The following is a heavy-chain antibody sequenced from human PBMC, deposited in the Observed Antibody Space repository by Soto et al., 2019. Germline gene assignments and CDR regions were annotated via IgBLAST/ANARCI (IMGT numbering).Heavy chain of an antibody. J-gene: IGHJ4*02. CDR2: IIPIFGSA. Sequence: QVQLVQSGAEVKKPGSSVKVSCKASGGTFSSYAISWVRQAPGQGLVGLGGIIPIFGSANYAQKFQGSVTITADEYTSTAYMELSSLRYEDTAVYYCARSYLAEKWNPEMGYFDYWCQGTLVTVS. CDR1: GGTFSSYA. D-gene: IGHD1-1*01. V-gene: IGHV1-69*01. CDR3: ARSYLAEKWNPEMGYFDY.